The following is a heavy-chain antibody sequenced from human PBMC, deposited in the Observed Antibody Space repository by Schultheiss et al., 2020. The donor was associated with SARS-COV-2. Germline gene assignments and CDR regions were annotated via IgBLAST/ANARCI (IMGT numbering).Heavy chain of an antibody. CDR3: ARDTVRDP. J-gene: IGHJ5*02. V-gene: IGHV3-21*01. Sequence: GGSLRLSCVTSGFTFSSHAMSWVRQTPGKGLEWVSSISSSSSYIYYADSVKGRFTISRDNAKNSLYLQMNSLRAEDTAVYYCARDTVRDPWGQGTLVTVSS. CDR2: ISSSSSYI. CDR1: GFTFSSHA. D-gene: IGHD3-10*01.